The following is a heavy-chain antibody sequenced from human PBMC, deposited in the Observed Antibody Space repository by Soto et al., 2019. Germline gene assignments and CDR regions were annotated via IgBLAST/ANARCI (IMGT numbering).Heavy chain of an antibody. CDR3: ARDAPDTAPY. CDR2: INYRGST. CDR1: GGSISNGDYY. V-gene: IGHV4-31*03. J-gene: IGHJ1*01. D-gene: IGHD2-2*01. Sequence: QVQLQESGPGLVKPSQTLSLTCNVAGGSISNGDYYWNWIRQHPEKGLEWIGYINYRGSTFYNPSLKSRIIIAVEKSKNQFSLKLSSVTAADTAVYYCARDAPDTAPYWGEGSLVTVSS.